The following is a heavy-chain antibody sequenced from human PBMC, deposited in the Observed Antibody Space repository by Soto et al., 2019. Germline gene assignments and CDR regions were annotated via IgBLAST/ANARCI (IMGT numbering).Heavy chain of an antibody. CDR1: GYTFTSYD. V-gene: IGHV1-8*01. Sequence: QVQLVQSGAEVKKPGASVKVSCKASGYTFTSYDINWVRQATGQGLEWMGWMNPNSANTDYAQKFQGRVTMTRSTSISSAYMELSRLRSEDTAVYYCARDQANYGMDVWGQGTTVTVSS. J-gene: IGHJ6*02. CDR3: ARDQANYGMDV. CDR2: MNPNSANT.